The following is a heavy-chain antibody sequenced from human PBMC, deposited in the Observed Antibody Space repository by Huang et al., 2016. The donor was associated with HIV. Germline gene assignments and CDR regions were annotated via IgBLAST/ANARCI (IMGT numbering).Heavy chain of an antibody. D-gene: IGHD5-18*01. CDR2: INNNGSKI. V-gene: IGHV3-48*02. J-gene: IGHJ1*01. CDR1: GFTLSAYS. CDR3: ATSYGYFPH. Sequence: EVQLVESGGGLVQPGGSLTVSCAASGFTLSAYSMNWVRQIPGKGREWISYINNNGSKICYAESVKGRFTISRDNAKNSLYLQMNSVRDDDTAVFYCATSYGYFPHWGQGTLVTVSS.